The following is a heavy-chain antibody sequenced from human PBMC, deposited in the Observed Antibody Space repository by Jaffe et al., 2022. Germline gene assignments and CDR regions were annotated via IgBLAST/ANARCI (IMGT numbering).Heavy chain of an antibody. V-gene: IGHV1-18*01. CDR1: GYTFTSYG. CDR2: ISAYNGNT. D-gene: IGHD2-15*01. J-gene: IGHJ4*02. CDR3: ARGFFGLYCSGGSCYSRPYFDY. Sequence: QVQLVQSGAEVKKPGASVKVSCKASGYTFTSYGISWVRQAPGQGLEWMGWISAYNGNTNYAQKLQGRVTMTTDTSTSTAYMELRSLRSDDTAVYYCARGFFGLYCSGGSCYSRPYFDYWGQGTLVTVSS.